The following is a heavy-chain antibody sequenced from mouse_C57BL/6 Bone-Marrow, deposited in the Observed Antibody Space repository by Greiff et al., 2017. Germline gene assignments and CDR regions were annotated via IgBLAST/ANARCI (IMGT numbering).Heavy chain of an antibody. CDR1: GFTFSSYG. V-gene: IGHV5-6*01. J-gene: IGHJ2*01. CDR2: ISSGGSYT. Sequence: EVQLVESGGDLVKPGGSLKLSCAASGFTFSSYGMSWVRQTPDKRLEWVATISSGGSYTYYPDSVKGRFTISRDTAKNTLYLQMSSLKSEDTAMDYCARHPYRGDFDYWGQGTTLTVSS. CDR3: ARHPYRGDFDY.